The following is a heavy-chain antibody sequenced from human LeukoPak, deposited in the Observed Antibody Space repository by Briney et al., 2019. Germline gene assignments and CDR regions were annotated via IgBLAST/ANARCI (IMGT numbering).Heavy chain of an antibody. CDR1: GYTFTAYY. CDR2: INPNSGAT. D-gene: IGHD3-9*01. CDR3: ARDPATIRYFDSLDP. V-gene: IGHV1-2*02. Sequence: ASVKVSCKASGYTFTAYYMLWVRQAPGQGLEWMGWINPNSGATNYAQKFQGRVTMTRDTSITTSYMELSSLRSDDTGVYYCARDPATIRYFDSLDPWGQGTLVTVSS. J-gene: IGHJ5*02.